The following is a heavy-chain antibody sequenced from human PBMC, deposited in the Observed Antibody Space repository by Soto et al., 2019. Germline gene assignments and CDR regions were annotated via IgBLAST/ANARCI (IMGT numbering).Heavy chain of an antibody. CDR3: ARVNDYGGDDAFDI. Sequence: EVQLVESGGGLVQPGGSLRLSCAASGFTFSDHYMDWVRQAPGKGLEWVGRTRNKANSYTTEYAASVKGRFTISRDDSKNSLYLQMNSLKTEDTAVYYCARVNDYGGDDAFDIWGQGTMVTVSS. V-gene: IGHV3-72*01. CDR1: GFTFSDHY. J-gene: IGHJ3*02. CDR2: TRNKANSYTT. D-gene: IGHD4-17*01.